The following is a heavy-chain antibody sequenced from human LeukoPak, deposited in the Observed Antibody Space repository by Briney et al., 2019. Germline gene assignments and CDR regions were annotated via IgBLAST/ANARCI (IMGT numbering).Heavy chain of an antibody. CDR3: ARGADGSGHYYYYYYMDV. V-gene: IGHV1-8*02. CDR2: MNPNSGNI. D-gene: IGHD3-22*01. CDR1: GYSFTSYW. J-gene: IGHJ6*03. Sequence: GASLQISCKGSGYSFTSYWVGWVRQATGQGLEWMGWMNPNSGNIGFAQKFQGRVTMTRNTSISTAYMELSSLRSEDTAVYYCARGADGSGHYYYYYYMDVWGKGTTVTISS.